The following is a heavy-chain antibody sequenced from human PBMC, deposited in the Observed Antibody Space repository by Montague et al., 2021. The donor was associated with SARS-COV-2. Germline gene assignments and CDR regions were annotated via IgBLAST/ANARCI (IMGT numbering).Heavy chain of an antibody. Sequence: CAISGDRVSHKSVAWNWIRQSPSRGLEWLGRTYYRSKWDSDYAESVKRRLVITPDTSKNQVSLQLNSVIPEDTAVYFCSSSGITLTGLDAFDIWGQGTMVTVSS. V-gene: IGHV6-1*01. D-gene: IGHD3-9*01. CDR3: SSSGITLTGLDAFDI. CDR1: GDRVSHKSVA. J-gene: IGHJ3*02. CDR2: TYYRSKWDS.